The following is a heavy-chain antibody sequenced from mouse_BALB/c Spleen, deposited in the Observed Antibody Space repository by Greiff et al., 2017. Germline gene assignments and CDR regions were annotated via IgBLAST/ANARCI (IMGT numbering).Heavy chain of an antibody. Sequence: EVMLVESGGGLVQPGGSRKLSCAASGFTFSSFGMHWVRQAPEKGLEWVAYISSGSSTIYYADTVKGRFTISRDNPKNTLFLQMTSLRSEDTAMYYCARDYYGSSTGYFDYWGQGTTLTVSP. CDR3: ARDYYGSSTGYFDY. V-gene: IGHV5-17*02. CDR1: GFTFSSFG. J-gene: IGHJ2*01. D-gene: IGHD1-1*01. CDR2: ISSGSSTI.